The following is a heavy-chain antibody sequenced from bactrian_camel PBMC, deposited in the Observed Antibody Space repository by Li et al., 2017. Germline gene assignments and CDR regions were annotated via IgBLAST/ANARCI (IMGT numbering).Heavy chain of an antibody. V-gene: IGHV3S53*01. J-gene: IGHJ4*01. CDR2: ISSGGTI. D-gene: IGHD2*01. CDR3: AADLGWCGSRPLQREFRN. CDR1: DSTYTQNR. Sequence: HVQLVESGGGSVQAGGSLRLSCVASDSTYTQNRMAWFRQAPEKEREGVALISSGGTIIIYGDSVKGRFTISHVIANNTLHLQMNSLKPEDTAVYYCAADLGWCGSRPLQREFRNWGQGTQVTVS.